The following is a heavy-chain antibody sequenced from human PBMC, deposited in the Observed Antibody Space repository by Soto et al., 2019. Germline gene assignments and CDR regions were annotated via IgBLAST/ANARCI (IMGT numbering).Heavy chain of an antibody. J-gene: IGHJ4*02. CDR3: ARAGGVYDYSTFDY. V-gene: IGHV1-69*12. CDR1: GGTFNSYA. D-gene: IGHD4-4*01. Sequence: QVQLVQSGAEVKKPGSSVKVSCKASGGTFNSYAISWVRQAPGQGLEWMGGIIPIFGTANYAQKFQGRVTITADESTSTASLALSSMRSADTAVCYCARAGGVYDYSTFDYWGKGTLVTVSS. CDR2: IIPIFGTA.